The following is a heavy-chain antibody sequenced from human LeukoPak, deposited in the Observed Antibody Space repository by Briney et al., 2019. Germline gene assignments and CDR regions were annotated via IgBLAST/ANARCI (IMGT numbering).Heavy chain of an antibody. V-gene: IGHV3-23*01. CDR1: GFTFSSYG. Sequence: GSLRLSCAASGFTFSSYGMSWVRQAPGKGLEWVSAIRGSGGSTYYADSVKGRFTISRDNSKNTLYLQMNSLRAEDTAVYYCAIIVVVVAATESDYWGQGTLVTVSS. CDR3: AIIVVVVAATESDY. D-gene: IGHD2-15*01. J-gene: IGHJ4*02. CDR2: IRGSGGST.